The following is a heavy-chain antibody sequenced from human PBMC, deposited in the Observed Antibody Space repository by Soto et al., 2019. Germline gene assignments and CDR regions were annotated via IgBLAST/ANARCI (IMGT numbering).Heavy chain of an antibody. D-gene: IGHD2-21*01. V-gene: IGHV1-69*02. CDR3: ARGGEEVFSNYYYYYMDV. J-gene: IGHJ6*03. CDR2: IIPILGIA. CDR1: GGTFSSYT. Sequence: GASVKVSCKASGGTFSSYTISWVRQAPGQGLEWMGRIIPILGIANYAQKFQGRVTITADKSTSTAYMELSSLRSEDTAVYYCARGGEEVFSNYYYYYMDVWGKGTTVTVSS.